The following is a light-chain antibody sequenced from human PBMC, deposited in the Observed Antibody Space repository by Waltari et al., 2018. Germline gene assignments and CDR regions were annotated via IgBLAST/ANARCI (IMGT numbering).Light chain of an antibody. J-gene: IGKJ3*01. V-gene: IGKV1-5*03. CDR3: LPYNSPCT. CDR1: QRIGIW. Sequence: DIQMTQSPSTLSASVGDRVTITCRASQRIGIWLAWCQQKPGKAPNLLIYQASVLQSGVPSRFSGSGSGTEFTLTITILQPDDFAPYYCLPYNSPCTFGPGTKVDIK. CDR2: QAS.